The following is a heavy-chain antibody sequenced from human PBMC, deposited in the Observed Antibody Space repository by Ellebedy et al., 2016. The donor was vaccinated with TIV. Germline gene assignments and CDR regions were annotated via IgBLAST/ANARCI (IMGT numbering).Heavy chain of an antibody. Sequence: SVKVSXKASRGTFSSYAISWVRQAPGQGLEWMGGIIPIFGTANYAQKFQGRVTITADKSTSTAYMELSSLRSEDTAVYYCAADPNDSTWGGMDVWGQGTTVTVSS. J-gene: IGHJ6*02. D-gene: IGHD3-22*01. V-gene: IGHV1-69*06. CDR2: IIPIFGTA. CDR1: RGTFSSYA. CDR3: AADPNDSTWGGMDV.